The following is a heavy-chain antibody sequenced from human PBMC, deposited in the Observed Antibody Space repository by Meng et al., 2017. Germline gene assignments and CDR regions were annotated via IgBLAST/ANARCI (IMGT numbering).Heavy chain of an antibody. D-gene: IGHD3-10*01. Sequence: GGSLRLSCATSGFTFSTYEMNWVRQTPGKGLEWISYISSSGSYIYYADSVKGRFTISRDNAKNSLYLQMNSLRAEDTAVYYCAREKGQLLWSDYWGQGTLVTVSS. CDR1: GFTFSTYE. CDR3: AREKGQLLWSDY. V-gene: IGHV3-48*03. CDR2: ISSSGSYI. J-gene: IGHJ4*02.